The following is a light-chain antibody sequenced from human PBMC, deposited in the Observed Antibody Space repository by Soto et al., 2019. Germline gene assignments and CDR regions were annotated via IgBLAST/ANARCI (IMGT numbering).Light chain of an antibody. CDR1: LTGNNNY. CDR2: GVY. Sequence: IVLTQSPGTLSLSPGERATLSCRASLTGNNNYLAWYQHKSGQAPRLLIYGVYTRATGIPDRFTGSGSGTEFTLTITRLEPEDSVVYFCQHYGYSRWTFGQGTKVEIK. CDR3: QHYGYSRWT. J-gene: IGKJ1*01. V-gene: IGKV3-20*01.